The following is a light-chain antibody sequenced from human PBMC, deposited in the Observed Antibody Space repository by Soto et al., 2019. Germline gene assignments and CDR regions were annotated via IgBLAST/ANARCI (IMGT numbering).Light chain of an antibody. V-gene: IGLV2-23*02. CDR1: SGDIGTYNL. CDR3: CSFAGSGTGV. Sequence: QSALTQPASVSGSPGQSNAISCTGTSGDIGTYNLVSWYQQHPGKAPKLMISEVNKRPSGVSDRFSGSKSGDTASLTISGLRTEDEADYYCCSFAGSGTGVFGTGTKVTVL. CDR2: EVN. J-gene: IGLJ1*01.